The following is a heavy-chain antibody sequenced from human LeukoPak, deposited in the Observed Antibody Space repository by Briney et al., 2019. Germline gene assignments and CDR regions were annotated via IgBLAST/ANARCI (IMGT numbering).Heavy chain of an antibody. D-gene: IGHD4-17*01. CDR2: ISGGGGTT. CDR3: AKEARPWHGETAYYGLDV. Sequence: PGGSLRLSCEASGFTFSNYVMNWVRQAPGKGLEWVSAISGGGGTTYYADSVKGRFTISRDNSKNTLYLQMNSLRAEDTALYYCAKEARPWHGETAYYGLDVWGQGTTVTVSS. J-gene: IGHJ6*02. CDR1: GFTFSNYV. V-gene: IGHV3-23*01.